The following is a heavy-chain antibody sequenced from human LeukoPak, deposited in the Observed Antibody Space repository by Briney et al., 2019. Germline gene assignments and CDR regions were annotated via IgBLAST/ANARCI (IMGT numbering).Heavy chain of an antibody. CDR2: ISGSGGST. J-gene: IGHJ4*02. CDR1: GFTFSSYA. V-gene: IGHV3-23*01. Sequence: GGSLRLSCAASGFTFSSYAMSWVRQAPGKGLEWVSAISGSGGSTYYADSVKGRFTISRDNSKNTLYLQVNSLRAEDTAVYYCAKDPLSNEWLVRLFDYWGQGTLVTVSS. D-gene: IGHD6-19*01. CDR3: AKDPLSNEWLVRLFDY.